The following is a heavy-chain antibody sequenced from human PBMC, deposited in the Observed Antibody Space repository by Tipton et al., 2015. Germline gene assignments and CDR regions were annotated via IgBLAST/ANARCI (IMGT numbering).Heavy chain of an antibody. Sequence: GLVKPSETLSLTCAVSAYSITSDYYWGWIRQPPGKGLEWIGSIFHRGDTNYNPSLKSRVTISLDTSKNQFSLKLSSVTAADTAVYYCASPSLPHDRGDYYFQSWGQGSLVTVSS. CDR2: IFHRGDT. CDR1: AYSITSDYY. J-gene: IGHJ4*02. V-gene: IGHV4-38-2*01. CDR3: ASPSLPHDRGDYYFQS. D-gene: IGHD2-21*02.